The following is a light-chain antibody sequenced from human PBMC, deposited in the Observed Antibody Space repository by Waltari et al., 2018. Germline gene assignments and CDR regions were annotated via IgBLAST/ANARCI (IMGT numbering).Light chain of an antibody. J-gene: IGLJ3*02. V-gene: IGLV2-23*02. CDR3: CSYAGFSFWV. CDR2: EVS. Sequence: QSALTPPAPVSGPPGQSITISCPGPSSAVGSYNLVSWYQQYPGKAAKLMIYEVSKRPSGVSNRFSGSKSGDTASLTISGLQAEDEADYYCCSYAGFSFWVFGGGTKVTVL. CDR1: SSAVGSYNL.